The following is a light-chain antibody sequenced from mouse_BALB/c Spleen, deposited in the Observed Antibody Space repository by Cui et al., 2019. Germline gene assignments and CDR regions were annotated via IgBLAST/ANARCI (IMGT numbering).Light chain of an antibody. J-gene: IGKJ4*01. CDR1: SSVSY. CDR2: DTS. Sequence: ENVLTQSPAIMSASPGEKVTMTCSASSSVSYMHWYQQKSSTSPKLWIYDTSKLASGVPGRFSGSGSGTSYSLTISSMEAEDVATYYCFQGSGYPFTFGSGTKLEIK. V-gene: IGKV4-63*01. CDR3: FQGSGYPFT.